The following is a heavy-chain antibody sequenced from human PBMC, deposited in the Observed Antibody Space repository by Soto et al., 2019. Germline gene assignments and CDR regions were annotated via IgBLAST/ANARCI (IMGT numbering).Heavy chain of an antibody. Sequence: EVQLLESGGGLVQPGGSLRLSCAASGFTFSTSAITWSRETPGKGREWISAISDSAGSTYYADSVKGGFTISRDNSKNTLYLQMSSLRAEDTAVYYCAKGGNSSPASDFYYGMDVWGQGTTVTVSS. J-gene: IGHJ6*02. CDR1: GFTFSTSA. V-gene: IGHV3-23*01. CDR3: AKGGNSSPASDFYYGMDV. CDR2: ISDSAGST. D-gene: IGHD2-21*02.